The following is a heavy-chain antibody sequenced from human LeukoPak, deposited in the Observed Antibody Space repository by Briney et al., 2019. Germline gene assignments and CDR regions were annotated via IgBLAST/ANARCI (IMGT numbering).Heavy chain of an antibody. D-gene: IGHD1-26*01. CDR3: ARDSGSYSYY. CDR2: IHHSGST. V-gene: IGHV4-4*02. Sequence: SETLSLTCTVSGGSISRSNWWSWVRQPPGKGLKWIGEIHHSGSTNYNPSLKSRVTMSVDKSKNQFSLKLSSVTAADTAVYYCARDSGSYSYYWGQGTLVTVSS. CDR1: GGSISRSNW. J-gene: IGHJ4*02.